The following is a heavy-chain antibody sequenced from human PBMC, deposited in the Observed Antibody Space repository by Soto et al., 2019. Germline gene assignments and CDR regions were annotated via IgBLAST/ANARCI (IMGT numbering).Heavy chain of an antibody. CDR2: ISSSSSYI. CDR1: GFTFSSYS. D-gene: IGHD4-17*01. Sequence: GGSLRLSCAASGFTFSSYSMNWVRLAPGKGLEWVSSISSSSSYIYYAYSVKGRFTISRDNAKNSLYLYMNSLRAEDTAVYYCARGNSGYDSHDYGDYDGGYYYGMDVWGQGTTVTVSS. CDR3: ARGNSGYDSHDYGDYDGGYYYGMDV. V-gene: IGHV3-21*01. J-gene: IGHJ6*02.